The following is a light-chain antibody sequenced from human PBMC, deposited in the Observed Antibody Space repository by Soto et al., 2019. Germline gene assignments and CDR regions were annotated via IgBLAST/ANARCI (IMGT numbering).Light chain of an antibody. Sequence: DIQMTQSPSTLSASVGDRVTITCRASQSISSWLAWYQQKPGKAPKLLIYQASSLQSGLPSRFSGGGSVTEFTLTISSLQPDGFATYYCHQYNSYSETFGHGTKVYI. CDR3: HQYNSYSET. V-gene: IGKV1-5*03. CDR1: QSISSW. CDR2: QAS. J-gene: IGKJ1*01.